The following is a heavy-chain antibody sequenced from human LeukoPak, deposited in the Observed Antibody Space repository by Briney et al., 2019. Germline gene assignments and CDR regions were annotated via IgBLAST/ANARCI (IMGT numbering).Heavy chain of an antibody. CDR3: ARRQYNYGRFDAFDI. CDR2: IYPGDSAT. D-gene: IGHD5-18*01. Sequence: GESLKISCKGSGYSFTTSWIGWVRQMPGKGLEWMGIIYPGDSATRYSPSFQGQVTISADRSISTAFLQWSSLKASDTAMYYCARRQYNYGRFDAFDIWGQGTMVTVSS. J-gene: IGHJ3*02. CDR1: GYSFTTSW. V-gene: IGHV5-51*01.